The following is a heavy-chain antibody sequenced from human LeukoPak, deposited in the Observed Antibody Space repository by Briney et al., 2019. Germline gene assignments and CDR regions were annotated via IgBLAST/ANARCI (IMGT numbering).Heavy chain of an antibody. CDR2: ISSSGSTI. V-gene: IGHV3-11*01. J-gene: IGHJ5*02. CDR1: GFTFSDYY. Sequence: GGSLRLSCAASGFTFSDYYMSWIRQAPGKGLEWVSYISSSGSTIYCADSVKGRFTISRDNAKNSLYLQMNSLRAEDTAVYYCARGVFTMVRGRWFDPWGQGTLVTVSS. D-gene: IGHD3-10*01. CDR3: ARGVFTMVRGRWFDP.